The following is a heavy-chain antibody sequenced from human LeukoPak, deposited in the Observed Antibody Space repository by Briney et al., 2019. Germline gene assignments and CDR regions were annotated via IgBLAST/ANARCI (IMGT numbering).Heavy chain of an antibody. CDR2: IYYSGSA. D-gene: IGHD5-18*01. V-gene: IGHV4-61*01. CDR3: ARYLDTAMVRAGYFDY. CDR1: GASVSSDNYY. J-gene: IGHJ4*02. Sequence: HSETLSLTCTASGASVSSDNYYWSWIRQPPGKGLEWIGYIYYSGSANYNPSLKSRVTISVDTSKNQFSLKLRSVTAADTAVYYCARYLDTAMVRAGYFDYWGQGTLVTVSS.